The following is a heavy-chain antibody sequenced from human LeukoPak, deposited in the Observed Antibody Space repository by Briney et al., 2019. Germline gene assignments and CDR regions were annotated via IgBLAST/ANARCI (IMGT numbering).Heavy chain of an antibody. CDR3: ASSPPLYYYDSSGYHHFVY. J-gene: IGHJ4*02. Sequence: EASVKVSCKASGYTFTSYGISWVRQAPGQGLEWMGGIIPIFGTANYAQKFQGRVTITADESTSTAYMELSSLRSEDTAVYYCASSPPLYYYDSSGYHHFVYWGQGTLVTVSS. CDR1: GYTFTSYG. CDR2: IIPIFGTA. V-gene: IGHV1-69*13. D-gene: IGHD3-22*01.